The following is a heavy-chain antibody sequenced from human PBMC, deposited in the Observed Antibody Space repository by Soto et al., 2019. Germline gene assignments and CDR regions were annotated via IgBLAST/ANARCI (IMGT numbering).Heavy chain of an antibody. CDR1: GFTFSSYA. V-gene: IGHV3-23*01. CDR2: ISGSGGST. J-gene: IGHJ3*02. D-gene: IGHD3-9*01. CDR3: AKALRLRYFDWLLSEDAFDI. Sequence: EVQLLESGGGLVQPGGSLRLSCAASGFTFSSYAMSWVRQAPGKGLEWVSAISGSGGSTYYADAVKGRFTIARENSKNTLYLQMNSLRAADTAVYYCAKALRLRYFDWLLSEDAFDIWGHGTMVTVSS.